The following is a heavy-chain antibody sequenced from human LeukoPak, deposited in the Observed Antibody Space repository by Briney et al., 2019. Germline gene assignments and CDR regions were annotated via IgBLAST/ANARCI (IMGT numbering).Heavy chain of an antibody. Sequence: ASVKVSCKASGGTFSSYAISWVRQAPGQGLEWMGGIIPIFGTANYAQKFQGRVTITADESTSTAYMEVSSLRSEDTAVYYCARAVDSGYYTPFDYWGQGTLVTVSS. D-gene: IGHD3-22*01. CDR1: GGTFSSYA. CDR3: ARAVDSGYYTPFDY. J-gene: IGHJ4*02. V-gene: IGHV1-69*01. CDR2: IIPIFGTA.